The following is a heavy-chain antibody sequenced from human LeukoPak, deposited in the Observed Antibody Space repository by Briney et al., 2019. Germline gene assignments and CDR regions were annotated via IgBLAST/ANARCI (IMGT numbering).Heavy chain of an antibody. J-gene: IGHJ6*02. CDR3: ASSDVLLWFGEPNYYGMDV. D-gene: IGHD3-10*01. Sequence: SVKVSCKASGGTFSIYAISWVLQAPGQGLEWMGKIIPILGIANYAQKFQGRVTITADKSTSTAYMELSSLRSEDTAVYYCASSDVLLWFGEPNYYGMDVWGQGTTVTVSS. CDR1: GGTFSIYA. CDR2: IIPILGIA. V-gene: IGHV1-69*04.